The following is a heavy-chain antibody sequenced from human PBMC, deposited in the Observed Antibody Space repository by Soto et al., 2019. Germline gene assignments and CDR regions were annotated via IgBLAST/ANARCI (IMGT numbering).Heavy chain of an antibody. CDR1: GGSFSGYY. CDR3: ARGWWYVNWFDP. CDR2: INHSGST. J-gene: IGHJ5*02. V-gene: IGHV4-34*01. Sequence: SETLSLTCAVYGGSFSGYYWSWIRQPPGKGLEWIGEINHSGSTNYNPSLKSRVTISVDTSKNQFSLKLSSVTAADTAVYYCARGWWYVNWFDPWGQGTLVTVSS. D-gene: IGHD2-15*01.